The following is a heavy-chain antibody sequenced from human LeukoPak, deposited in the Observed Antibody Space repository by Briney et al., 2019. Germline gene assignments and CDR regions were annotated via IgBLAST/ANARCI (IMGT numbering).Heavy chain of an antibody. CDR3: AKEGYSGYGTADY. CDR1: GFTFSSYG. CDR2: IFFDGSNQ. Sequence: RGSLRLSCAASGFTFSSYGMDWVRQAPGKGLEWVAFIFFDGSNQYYADSVKGRFTISRDNSRSTLYLQMNSLRPEDTAVYYCAKEGYSGYGTADYWGQGTLVTVSS. J-gene: IGHJ4*02. D-gene: IGHD5-12*01. V-gene: IGHV3-30*02.